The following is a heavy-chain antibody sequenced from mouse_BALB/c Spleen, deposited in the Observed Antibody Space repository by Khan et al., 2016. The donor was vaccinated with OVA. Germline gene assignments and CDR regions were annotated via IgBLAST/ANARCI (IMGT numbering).Heavy chain of an antibody. V-gene: IGHV1-4*01. J-gene: IGHJ3*01. CDR1: GYTFTSYT. CDR2: INPSNGYT. D-gene: IGHD2-14*01. Sequence: QVQLKQSGAELARPGASVKMSCNASGYTFTSYTIHWIKERPGQGLEWIGYINPSNGYTNYNQKFKDKATLTTDKSSTTAYLQLSSLTSDDSAVYNCVRDGAYHRNDGWFAYWGQGTLVTVSA. CDR3: VRDGAYHRNDGWFAY.